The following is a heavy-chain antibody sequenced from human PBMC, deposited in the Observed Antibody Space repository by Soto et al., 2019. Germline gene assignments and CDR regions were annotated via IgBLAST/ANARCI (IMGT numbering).Heavy chain of an antibody. J-gene: IGHJ3*02. Sequence: ASVKVSCKASGGTFSSYAISWVRQAPGQGLEWMGGIIPIFGTANYAQKFQGRVTITADESTSTAYMELSSLRSEDTAVYYCARGKRGYKANIHDAFDIWGQGTMVTVSS. CDR3: ARGKRGYKANIHDAFDI. CDR1: GGTFSSYA. CDR2: IIPIFGTA. V-gene: IGHV1-69*13. D-gene: IGHD5-12*01.